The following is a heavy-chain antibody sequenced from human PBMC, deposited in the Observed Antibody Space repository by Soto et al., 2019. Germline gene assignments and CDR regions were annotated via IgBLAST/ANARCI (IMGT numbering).Heavy chain of an antibody. D-gene: IGHD3-22*01. J-gene: IGHJ3*02. CDR3: ARGALHDYYDSSGLDGAFDI. Sequence: PGGSRRLSYATSGFTFSSLSLHWVRQAPGKGLVWVSRINSDGSSTSYADSVKGRFTISRDNAKNTLYLQMNSLRAEDTAVYYCARGALHDYYDSSGLDGAFDIWGQGTMVTVSS. V-gene: IGHV3-74*01. CDR2: INSDGSST. CDR1: GFTFSSLS.